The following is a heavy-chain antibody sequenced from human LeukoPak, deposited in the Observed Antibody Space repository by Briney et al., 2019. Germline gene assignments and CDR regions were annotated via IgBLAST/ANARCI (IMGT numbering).Heavy chain of an antibody. CDR3: ARDQIWFGELLGIDY. J-gene: IGHJ4*02. Sequence: PGGSLRLSCAASGFTFSSYSMNWVRQAPGKGLEWVSSISSSSSYIYYADSVEGRFTISRDNAKNSLYLQMNSLRAEDTAVYYCARDQIWFGELLGIDYWGQGTLVTVSS. V-gene: IGHV3-21*01. CDR1: GFTFSSYS. D-gene: IGHD3-10*01. CDR2: ISSSSSYI.